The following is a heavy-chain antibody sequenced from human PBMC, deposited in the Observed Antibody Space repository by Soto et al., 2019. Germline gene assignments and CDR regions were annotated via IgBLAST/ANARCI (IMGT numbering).Heavy chain of an antibody. Sequence: ASVKVSCKASGGTFSSYAISWVRQAPGQGLEWMGGIIPIFGTANYAQKFQGRVTITADESTSTAYMELSSLRSEDTAVYYCARTSDDFWSGYYKAFDYWGQGTLVTAPQ. J-gene: IGHJ4*02. CDR2: IIPIFGTA. D-gene: IGHD3-3*01. V-gene: IGHV1-69*13. CDR3: ARTSDDFWSGYYKAFDY. CDR1: GGTFSSYA.